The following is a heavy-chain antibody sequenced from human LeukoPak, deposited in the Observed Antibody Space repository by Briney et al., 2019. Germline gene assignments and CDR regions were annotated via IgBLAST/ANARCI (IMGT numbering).Heavy chain of an antibody. V-gene: IGHV1-2*02. J-gene: IGHJ4*02. D-gene: IGHD6-19*01. CDR2: INPNSGGT. Sequence: ASVKVSCKASGYTFTGYYMHWVRQAPGQGLEWMGWINPNSGGTNYAPKSQGRVTMTRHTSISTAYMELSRLRSDDTGVYYCARQSRAVALEDFDYWGQGTLVTVSS. CDR3: ARQSRAVALEDFDY. CDR1: GYTFTGYY.